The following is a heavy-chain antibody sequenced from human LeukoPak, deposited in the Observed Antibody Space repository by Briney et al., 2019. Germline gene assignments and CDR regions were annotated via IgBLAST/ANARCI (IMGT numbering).Heavy chain of an antibody. CDR3: ARRWGSGSYYSNYYGMDV. J-gene: IGHJ6*02. CDR1: GDSISSYY. D-gene: IGHD1-26*01. CDR2: IYYSGST. Sequence: SETLSLTCTVSGDSISSYYWSWIRQPPGKGLEWIGYIYYSGSTNYNPSLKSRVTISLDTSKNQFSLKLSSVTAADTAVYYCARRWGSGSYYSNYYGMDVWGQGTTVTVSS. V-gene: IGHV4-59*08.